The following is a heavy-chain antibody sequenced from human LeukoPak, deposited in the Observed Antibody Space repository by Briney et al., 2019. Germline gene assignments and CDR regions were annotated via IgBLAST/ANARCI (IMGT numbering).Heavy chain of an antibody. CDR3: AREARGYYFDY. CDR2: INPDSGGT. CDR1: GYXFTGYY. Sequence: ASVKVSCKASGYXFTGYYFHWVRQAPGQGLEWMGWINPDSGGTNYAQHFQGRVTMTSDTSINTAYMEVSSLRSDDTAVYYCAREARGYYFDYWGQGTLVTVSS. V-gene: IGHV1-2*02. J-gene: IGHJ4*02. D-gene: IGHD3-10*01.